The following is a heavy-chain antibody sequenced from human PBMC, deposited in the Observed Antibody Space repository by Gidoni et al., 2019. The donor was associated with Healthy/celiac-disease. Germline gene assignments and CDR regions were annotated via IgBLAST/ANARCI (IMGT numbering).Heavy chain of an antibody. V-gene: IGHV4-34*01. D-gene: IGHD5-18*01. Sequence: QVQLQQWGAGLLKPSETLSLTCAVYGGSFSGYYWSWIRQPPGKGLEWIGEINHSGSTNYNPSLKSRVTISVDTSKNQFSLKLSSVTAADTAVYYCAQTGRPWIPSYYYYGMDVWGQGTTVTVSS. CDR2: INHSGST. J-gene: IGHJ6*02. CDR3: AQTGRPWIPSYYYYGMDV. CDR1: GGSFSGYY.